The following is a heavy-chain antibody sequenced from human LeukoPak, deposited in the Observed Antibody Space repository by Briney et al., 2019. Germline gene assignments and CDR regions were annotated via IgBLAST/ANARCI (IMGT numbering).Heavy chain of an antibody. J-gene: IGHJ4*02. CDR2: IIPVFGTA. Sequence: ASVKVSCKASGYTFTSYYMHWVRQAPGQGLEWMGGIIPVFGTANYVQKFQGRVTITADESTSTAYMELSSLRSEDTAVYYCARDREGGGYYFDYWGQGTLVTVSS. CDR3: ARDREGGGYYFDY. CDR1: GYTFTSYY. D-gene: IGHD5-24*01. V-gene: IGHV1-69*13.